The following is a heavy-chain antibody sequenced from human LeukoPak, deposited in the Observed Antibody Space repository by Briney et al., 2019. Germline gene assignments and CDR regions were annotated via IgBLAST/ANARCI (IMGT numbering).Heavy chain of an antibody. CDR1: GYTFTGYY. V-gene: IGHV1-2*02. CDR2: INPNSGGT. CDR3: ATRRSSIVVVPAYFDY. D-gene: IGHD2-2*01. Sequence: ASVKVSCKASGYTFTGYYMRWVRQAPGQGLEWMGWINPNSGGTNYAQKFQGRVTMTRDTSISTAYMELSRLRSDDTAVYYCATRRSSIVVVPAYFDYWGQGTLVTVSP. J-gene: IGHJ4*02.